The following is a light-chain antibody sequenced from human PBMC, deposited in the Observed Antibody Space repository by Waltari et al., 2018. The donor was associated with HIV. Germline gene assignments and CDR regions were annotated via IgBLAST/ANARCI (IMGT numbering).Light chain of an antibody. J-gene: IGLJ3*02. CDR1: SSDVGGYKY. Sequence: QSVLTQPASVSGSPGQSITLSCPGASSDVGGYKYVSWYQHHPGKAPKLMIYDVSERPSGVSNRFSGSKSGNTASLTISGLQAEDEADYYCCSYAGSSTLLFGGGTKVTVL. CDR3: CSYAGSSTLL. V-gene: IGLV2-23*02. CDR2: DVS.